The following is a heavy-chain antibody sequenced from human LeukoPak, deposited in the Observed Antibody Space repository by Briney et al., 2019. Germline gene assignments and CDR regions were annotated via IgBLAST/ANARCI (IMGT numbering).Heavy chain of an antibody. J-gene: IGHJ5*02. Sequence: HGASVKVSCKASGYTFTSYYMHWVRQAPGQGLEWMGLINPTGGSTGYAQKFQGRVTMTRDMSTSTDYMELSSLRSEDTAVYYCARAPSDPWGQGTLVTVSS. CDR2: INPTGGST. V-gene: IGHV1-46*01. CDR3: ARAPSDP. CDR1: GYTFTSYY.